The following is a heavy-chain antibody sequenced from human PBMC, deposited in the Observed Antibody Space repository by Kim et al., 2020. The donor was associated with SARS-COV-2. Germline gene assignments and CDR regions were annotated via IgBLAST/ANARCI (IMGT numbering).Heavy chain of an antibody. D-gene: IGHD3-3*01. CDR2: IYYSGST. CDR1: GGSISSGGYY. Sequence: SETLSLTCTVSGGSISSGGYYWSWIRQHPGKGLEWIGYIYYSGSTYYNPSLKSRVTISVDTSKNQFSLKLSSVTAADTAVYYCARGVDFWSGYWAWSYWGQGTLVTVSS. J-gene: IGHJ4*02. V-gene: IGHV4-31*03. CDR3: ARGVDFWSGYWAWSY.